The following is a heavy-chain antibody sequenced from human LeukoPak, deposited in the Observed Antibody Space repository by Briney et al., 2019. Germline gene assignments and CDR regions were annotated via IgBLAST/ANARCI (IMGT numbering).Heavy chain of an antibody. CDR3: ARGRALHYDILTGYPYYFDY. D-gene: IGHD3-9*01. J-gene: IGHJ4*02. CDR2: IIHSGST. CDR1: GGSFSGYY. Sequence: PSETLSLTCAVYGGSFSGYYWSWIRQPPGKGLEWIGEIIHSGSTNYNPSLKSRVTISVDTSKNQFSLKLSSVTAADTAVYYCARGRALHYDILTGYPYYFDYWGQGTLVTVSS. V-gene: IGHV4-34*01.